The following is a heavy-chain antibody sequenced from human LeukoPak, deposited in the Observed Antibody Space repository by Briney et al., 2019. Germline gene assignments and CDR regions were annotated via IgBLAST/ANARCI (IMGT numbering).Heavy chain of an antibody. CDR3: ARWFEYNWFAP. CDR1: GYTFTSYY. J-gene: IGHJ5*02. D-gene: IGHD3-10*01. Sequence: ASVKVSCKASGYTFTSYYMHWVRQAPGQGLEWMVGIIPIFGTANYAQNFQGRVTITADESTSTAYMELSSMRSEDTAVYYCARWFEYNWFAPWGQGTLVTVSS. V-gene: IGHV1-69*13. CDR2: IIPIFGTA.